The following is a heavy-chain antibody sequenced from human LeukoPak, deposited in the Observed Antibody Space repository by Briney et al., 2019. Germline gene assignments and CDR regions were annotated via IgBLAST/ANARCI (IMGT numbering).Heavy chain of an antibody. V-gene: IGHV6-1*01. D-gene: IGHD1-1*01. J-gene: IGHJ3*01. CDR2: TYYGSGWSI. CDR3: ARSNEVGAFDV. CDR1: GDSVSSNRAT. Sequence: SQTLSITCAISGDSVSSNRATWNWIRQSPSRGLEWLGRTYYGSGWSIEYASSVRSRITIHSDTSRNQFSLQVTSVTPEDTAVYYCARSNEVGAFDVWGQGIMVIVSS.